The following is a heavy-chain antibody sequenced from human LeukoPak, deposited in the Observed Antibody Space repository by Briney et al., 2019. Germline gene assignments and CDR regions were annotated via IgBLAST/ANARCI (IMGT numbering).Heavy chain of an antibody. D-gene: IGHD3/OR15-3a*01. CDR1: EFTFSSYA. V-gene: IGHV3-30*18. Sequence: GGSLRLSCAASEFTFSSYAMHWVRQAPGKGLEWVALVSNDGGDKYYADSVKGRFTISRDNSKNTLYLQMISLRGEDTGVYYCAKAHLLDWLLPFDYWGQGTLVTVSS. CDR2: VSNDGGDK. CDR3: AKAHLLDWLLPFDY. J-gene: IGHJ4*02.